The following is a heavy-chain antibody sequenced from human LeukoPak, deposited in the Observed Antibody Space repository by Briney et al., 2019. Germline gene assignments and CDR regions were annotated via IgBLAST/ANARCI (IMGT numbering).Heavy chain of an antibody. D-gene: IGHD4-17*01. V-gene: IGHV1-3*01. CDR2: IDAGNGRT. Sequence: ASVKVSCKASQYSFSDYAIHWVRQAPGQRLEWMGWIDAGNGRTKYSQSFQGRLTIIRDTSATTAYMELNRLTSDDTAVYYCARGSGYGDSPGLHWGQGTLVTVSS. CDR1: QYSFSDYA. J-gene: IGHJ4*02. CDR3: ARGSGYGDSPGLH.